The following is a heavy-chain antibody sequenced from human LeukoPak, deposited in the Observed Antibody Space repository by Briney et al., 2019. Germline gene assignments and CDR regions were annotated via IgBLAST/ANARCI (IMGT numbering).Heavy chain of an antibody. D-gene: IGHD3-3*01. Sequence: GGSLRLSCAASGFTFSSYSMNWVRQAPGKGLEWVSSISSSSSYIYYADSVKGRFAISRDNAKNSLYLQMSSLRAEDTAVYYCARAMGTSYGFWSGSYTVSYYYYMDVWGKGTTVAVS. J-gene: IGHJ6*03. CDR1: GFTFSSYS. CDR2: ISSSSSYI. V-gene: IGHV3-21*01. CDR3: ARAMGTSYGFWSGSYTVSYYYYMDV.